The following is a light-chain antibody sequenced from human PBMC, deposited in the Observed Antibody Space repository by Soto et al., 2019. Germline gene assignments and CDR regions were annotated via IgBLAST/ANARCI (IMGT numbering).Light chain of an antibody. CDR3: CSYAGSSTLV. V-gene: IGLV2-23*01. Sequence: QSALTQPASVSGSHGQSITISCTGTSSDVGSYNLVSWYQHHPGKAPKLMIYEGSRRPSGVSNRFSGSKSGNTASLTISGLQAEDEADYFCCSYAGSSTLVFGGGTKLTVL. CDR1: SSDVGSYNL. CDR2: EGS. J-gene: IGLJ2*01.